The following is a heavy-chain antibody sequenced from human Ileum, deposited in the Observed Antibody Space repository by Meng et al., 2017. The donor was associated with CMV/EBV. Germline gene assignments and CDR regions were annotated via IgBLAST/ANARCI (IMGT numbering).Heavy chain of an antibody. D-gene: IGHD1-1*01. Sequence: GESLKISCAASGFSVTTNYMTWVRQAPGKGLEWVSFIRYDASTSYTASVQGRFTISRDNSKNTVYLQMNSLRAEDTALYFCARACGQLSNCYLDSWGQGTQVTVSS. CDR1: GFSVTTNY. CDR2: IRYDAST. CDR3: ARACGQLSNCYLDS. J-gene: IGHJ4*02. V-gene: IGHV3-53*01.